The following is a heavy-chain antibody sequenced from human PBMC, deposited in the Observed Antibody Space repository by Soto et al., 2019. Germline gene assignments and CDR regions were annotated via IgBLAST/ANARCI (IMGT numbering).Heavy chain of an antibody. Sequence: GASLKVSCKASGYTFTSYGISWVRQAPGQGLEWMGWISAYNGNTNYAQKLQGRVTMTTDTSTSTAYMELRSLRSDDTAVYYCARDGSSGYSYDYYYYYGMDVWGQGTTVTVSS. J-gene: IGHJ6*02. CDR1: GYTFTSYG. V-gene: IGHV1-18*01. CDR2: ISAYNGNT. D-gene: IGHD5-18*01. CDR3: ARDGSSGYSYDYYYYYGMDV.